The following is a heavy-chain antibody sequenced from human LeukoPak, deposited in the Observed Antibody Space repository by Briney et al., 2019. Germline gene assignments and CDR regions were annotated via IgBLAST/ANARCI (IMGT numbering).Heavy chain of an antibody. V-gene: IGHV1-46*01. D-gene: IGHD3-10*02. CDR3: ARLKGTMSNPNIDY. J-gene: IGHJ4*02. CDR1: GYTFTSYY. CDR2: INPSGGST. Sequence: ASVKVSCKASGYTFTSYYMHWVRQAPGQGLEWMGIINPSGGSTSYAQKFQGRVTMTRDKAISTAYLQWSSLKASDTAMYYCARLKGTMSNPNIDYWGQGTLVTVSS.